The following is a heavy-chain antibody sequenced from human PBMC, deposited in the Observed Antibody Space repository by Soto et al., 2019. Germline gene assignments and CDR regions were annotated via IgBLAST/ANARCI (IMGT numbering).Heavy chain of an antibody. CDR2: IKSKTDGGTT. V-gene: IGHV3-15*07. CDR3: TTGAYYDIFTDQKIYGMDV. Sequence: EVQLVESGGGLVKPGGSLRLSCAASGFTFSNAWMNWVRQAPGKGLECVGRIKSKTDGGTTDYAAPVTGRFTISRDDSKNTLYLQMNSLNTEDKAVYYCTTGAYYDIFTDQKIYGMDVWGQGTTVTVSS. CDR1: GFTFSNAW. D-gene: IGHD3-9*01. J-gene: IGHJ6*02.